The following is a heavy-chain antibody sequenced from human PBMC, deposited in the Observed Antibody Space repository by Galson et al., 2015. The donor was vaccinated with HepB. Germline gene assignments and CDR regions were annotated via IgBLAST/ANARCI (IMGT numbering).Heavy chain of an antibody. Sequence: CAISGASVSSNSAAWNWIRQSPLRGLEWLGRTYYRSRWYNDYAVSVKGRISISADTSKNQFSLQLNSVAPEDTAVYYCAAGTTFDSWGQGTLVTVSS. D-gene: IGHD4-17*01. CDR2: TYYRSRWYN. V-gene: IGHV6-1*01. CDR3: AAGTTFDS. J-gene: IGHJ4*02. CDR1: GASVSSNSAA.